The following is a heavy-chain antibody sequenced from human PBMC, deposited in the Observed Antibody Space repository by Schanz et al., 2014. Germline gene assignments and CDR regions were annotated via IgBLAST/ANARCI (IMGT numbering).Heavy chain of an antibody. CDR3: VRVKGEHSGHDYIVY. J-gene: IGHJ4*02. CDR2: IDSNGIS. CDR1: GGSINNYF. Sequence: QVHLQESGPGLVKPSETLSVTCTVSGGSINNYFWTWIRQPAGKGLEWIGRIDSNGISHYNPSRESRVTMSVDTSKNKFSLNLTPVTPADTAIYYCVRVKGEHSGHDYIVYWGQGIQVTVSP. D-gene: IGHD5-12*01. V-gene: IGHV4-4*07.